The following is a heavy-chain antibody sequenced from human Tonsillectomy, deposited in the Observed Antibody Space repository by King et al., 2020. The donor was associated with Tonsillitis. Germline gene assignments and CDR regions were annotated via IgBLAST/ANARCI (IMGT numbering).Heavy chain of an antibody. CDR1: GFTFSSYS. Sequence: VQLVESGGGLVQPGGSLRLSCAASGFTFSSYSMNWVRQAPGKGLEWVSYLSSGSSIIYYADSVKGRFTISRDNAKNSLYLQMNSLRAEDTAVYYCARDPSGSGDWYFDLWGRGTLVTVSS. V-gene: IGHV3-48*01. J-gene: IGHJ2*01. CDR3: ARDPSGSGDWYFDL. CDR2: LSSGSSII. D-gene: IGHD3-10*01.